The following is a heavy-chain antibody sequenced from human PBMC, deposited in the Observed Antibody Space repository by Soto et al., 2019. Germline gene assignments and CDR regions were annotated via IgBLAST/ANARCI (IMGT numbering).Heavy chain of an antibody. D-gene: IGHD1-26*01. Sequence: EVQILQSGGGLEQPGGSLRLSCAASGFTFSNYAMSWIRQAPGKGLEWVSTIRETGNTYYADSVRGRFATSRDNSENTLYRQMSSLRAEDTAVYYCAKQQMGVIRALDYWGQGTLVTVSS. CDR3: AKQQMGVIRALDY. CDR2: IRETGNT. CDR1: GFTFSNYA. J-gene: IGHJ4*02. V-gene: IGHV3-23*01.